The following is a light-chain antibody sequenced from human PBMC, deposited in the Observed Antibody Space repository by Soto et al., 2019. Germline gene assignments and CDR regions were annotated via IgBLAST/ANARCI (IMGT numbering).Light chain of an antibody. CDR2: DAS. Sequence: EIVLTQSPGTLSLSPGERATLSCRASQGVASNYLGWYQQKPGQAPRVLIFDASIRATGIPDRFSASGSGSDFTLTISRLEPDDFAVYYCHQYDSLPLTFGGGTKVDI. J-gene: IGKJ4*01. V-gene: IGKV3-20*01. CDR1: QGVASNY. CDR3: HQYDSLPLT.